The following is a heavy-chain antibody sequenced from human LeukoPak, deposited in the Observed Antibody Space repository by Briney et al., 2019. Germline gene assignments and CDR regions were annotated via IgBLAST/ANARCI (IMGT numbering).Heavy chain of an antibody. CDR3: ARGGGAF. J-gene: IGHJ4*02. CDR1: GFTFSSYG. D-gene: IGHD1-26*01. V-gene: IGHV3-7*01. Sequence: GGSLRLSCAVSGFTFSSYGMSWVRQAPGKGLEWVANIKPDGGEKHYVDSVKGRFTISRDNAKSSLYLQMNSLRAEDTAMYYCARGGGAFWGQGTLVTVSS. CDR2: IKPDGGEK.